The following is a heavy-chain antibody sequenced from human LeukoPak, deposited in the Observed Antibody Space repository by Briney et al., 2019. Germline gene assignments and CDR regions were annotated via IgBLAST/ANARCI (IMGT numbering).Heavy chain of an antibody. J-gene: IGHJ4*02. CDR2: IKQDGSEK. CDR3: ARIRYFDWLLYGGGFDY. V-gene: IGHV3-7*01. Sequence: GGSLRLSCAASGFTFSSYWMSWVRQAPGKGLEWVANIKQDGSEKYYMDSVKGRFTISRDNAKNSLYLQMNSLRAEDTAVYYCARIRYFDWLLYGGGFDYWGQGTLVTVSS. CDR1: GFTFSSYW. D-gene: IGHD3-9*01.